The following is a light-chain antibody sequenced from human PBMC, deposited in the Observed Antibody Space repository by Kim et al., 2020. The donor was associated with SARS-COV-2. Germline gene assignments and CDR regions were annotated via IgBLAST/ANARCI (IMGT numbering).Light chain of an antibody. CDR1: QSVSSN. J-gene: IGKJ4*01. V-gene: IGKV3-15*01. CDR3: QQYDSWPGT. Sequence: EILMTQSPATLSVSPGERATLSCRASQSVSSNLAWYQQKPGQAPRLLIYGASTRAPGIPARFSGSGSGTEFTLTISSLQSEDFAVYYCQQYDSWPGTFGGGTKVDIK. CDR2: GAS.